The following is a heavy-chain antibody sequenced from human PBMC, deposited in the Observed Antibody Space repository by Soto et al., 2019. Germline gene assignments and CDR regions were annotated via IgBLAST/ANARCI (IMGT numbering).Heavy chain of an antibody. CDR2: ISGSGGST. Sequence: EVQLLESGGGLVQPGGSLRLSCAASGFTFSNYAMSWVRQAPGKGLEWVAVISGSGGSTYYADSVKGRFTISRDKSMMYVQKNSLRADDRAVYYCARAGAYGDYLNYWAQGTLVTVSS. J-gene: IGHJ4*02. CDR1: GFTFSNYA. V-gene: IGHV3-23*01. D-gene: IGHD4-17*01. CDR3: ARAGAYGDYLNY.